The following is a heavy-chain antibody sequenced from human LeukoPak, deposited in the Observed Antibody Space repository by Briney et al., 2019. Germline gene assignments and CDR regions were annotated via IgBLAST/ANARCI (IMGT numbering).Heavy chain of an antibody. CDR3: TPDYGDYVSFGY. CDR1: GFTFSGSA. J-gene: IGHJ4*02. CDR2: FRSKAKSYAT. Sequence: GGSLGLSCAASGFTFSGSAMHWVRPDSGKGLEWVGRFRSKAKSYATGFAASVKGRFTISRDDSKNTAYLQMNSLKTEDTAVYYCTPDYGDYVSFGYWGQGTLVTVSS. V-gene: IGHV3-73*01. D-gene: IGHD4-17*01.